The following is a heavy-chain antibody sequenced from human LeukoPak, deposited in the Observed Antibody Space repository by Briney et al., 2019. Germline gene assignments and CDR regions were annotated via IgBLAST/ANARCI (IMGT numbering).Heavy chain of an antibody. CDR1: GFAVSSKY. CDR2: CGTDGDT. J-gene: IGHJ4*02. Sequence: GGSLRLSCAASGFAVSSKYMTWVRQAPGKGLEWVSACGTDGDTYYADSVRGRFSISRDNARNTVFLQMSSLRAEDTAVYYCAQKTPTTRPFDYWGQGTLVTVSS. D-gene: IGHD1-26*01. V-gene: IGHV3-53*01. CDR3: AQKTPTTRPFDY.